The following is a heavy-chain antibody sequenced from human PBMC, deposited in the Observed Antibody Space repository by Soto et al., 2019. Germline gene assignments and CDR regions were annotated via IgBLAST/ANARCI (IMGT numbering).Heavy chain of an antibody. Sequence: ASVKVSFKASGYTFTSYAMHWVRQAPGQRLEWMGWINAGNGNTKYSQKFQGRVTMTRDTSASTADMELSSLRSEDTAVYYCATEEGYCSGGSCYYYYYMDVWGKGTQVTVSS. CDR1: GYTFTSYA. CDR3: ATEEGYCSGGSCYYYYYMDV. V-gene: IGHV1-3*01. CDR2: INAGNGNT. D-gene: IGHD2-15*01. J-gene: IGHJ6*03.